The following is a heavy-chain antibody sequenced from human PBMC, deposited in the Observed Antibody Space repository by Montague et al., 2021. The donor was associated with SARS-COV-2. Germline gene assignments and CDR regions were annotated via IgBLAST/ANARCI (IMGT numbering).Heavy chain of an antibody. CDR1: GGSISSSSYY. J-gene: IGHJ6*02. CDR2: IYYSGST. D-gene: IGHD3-3*01. CDR3: ARQPTRGITIFGVVTDYGMDV. Sequence: SETLSLTYTVSGGSISSSSYYWGWIRQPPGKGLEWIGYIYYSGSTYYNPSLKSRVTIFVETSKNQFSLKLSSVTAADTAVYYCARQPTRGITIFGVVTDYGMDVWGQGTTVTVSS. V-gene: IGHV4-39*01.